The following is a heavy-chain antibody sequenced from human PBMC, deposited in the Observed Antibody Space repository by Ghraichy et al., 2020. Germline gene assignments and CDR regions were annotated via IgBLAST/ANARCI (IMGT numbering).Heavy chain of an antibody. CDR1: GGSFSGYY. CDR2: INHSGST. V-gene: IGHV4-34*01. Sequence: SETLSLTCAVYGGSFSGYYWSWIRQPPGKGLEWIGEINHSGSTNYNPSLKSRVTISVDTSKNQFSLKLSSVTAADTAVYYCAGNYGDQRAFDIWGQGTMVTVSS. CDR3: AGNYGDQRAFDI. J-gene: IGHJ3*02. D-gene: IGHD4-17*01.